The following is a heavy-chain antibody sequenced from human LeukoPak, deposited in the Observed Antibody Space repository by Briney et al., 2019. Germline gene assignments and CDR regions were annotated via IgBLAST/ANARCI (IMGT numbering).Heavy chain of an antibody. D-gene: IGHD6-25*01. CDR2: IGSGGGT. V-gene: IGHV3-23*01. CDR3: ANRGRYYFDY. CDR1: GFIFSKYA. J-gene: IGHJ4*02. Sequence: GGSLRLSCAASGFIFSKYAMSWVRQAPGKGLEWLSTIGSGGGTYYADSVKGRFTISRDNSINTLYLQMNSLRAEDTALYYCANRGRYYFDYWGQGALVTVSS.